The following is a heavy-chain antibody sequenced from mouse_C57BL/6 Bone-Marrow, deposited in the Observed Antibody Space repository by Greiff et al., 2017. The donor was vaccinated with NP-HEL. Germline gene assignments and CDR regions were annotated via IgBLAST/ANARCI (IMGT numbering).Heavy chain of an antibody. V-gene: IGHV1-18*01. Sequence: EVQRVESGPELVKPGASVKIPCKASGYTFTDYNMDWVKQSHGKSLEWIGDINPNNGGTIYNQKFKGKATLTVDKSSSTAYMELRSLTSEDTAVYYCARYPDYYGSSYDWFAYWGQGTLVTVSA. CDR2: INPNNGGT. CDR3: ARYPDYYGSSYDWFAY. D-gene: IGHD1-1*01. CDR1: GYTFTDYN. J-gene: IGHJ3*01.